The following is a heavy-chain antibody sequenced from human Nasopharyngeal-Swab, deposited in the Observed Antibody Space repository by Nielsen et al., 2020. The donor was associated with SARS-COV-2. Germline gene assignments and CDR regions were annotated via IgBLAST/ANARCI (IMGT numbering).Heavy chain of an antibody. CDR3: ARLSNWYFDL. V-gene: IGHV4-39*01. CDR2: IYYSGST. CDR1: GGSISSSSYY. J-gene: IGHJ2*01. Sequence: LRLSCTVSGGSISSSSYYWVWLRPPPGKGLEWIGSIYYSGSTYYNPSLKSRVTISVDTSTNQFSVKQGSVTAADTAVYYCARLSNWYFDLWGRGTLVTVSS.